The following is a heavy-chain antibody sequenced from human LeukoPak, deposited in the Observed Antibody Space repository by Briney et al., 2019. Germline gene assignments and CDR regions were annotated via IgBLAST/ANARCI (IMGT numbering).Heavy chain of an antibody. D-gene: IGHD4-17*01. CDR1: GGTFSSYA. CDR2: IIPIFGTA. Sequence: ASVKVSCKASGGTFSSYAISWVRQAPGQGLEWMGGIIPIFGTANYAQKFQGRVTITTDESTSTAYMELSSLRSEDTAVYYCAILDYGDHDGGYFQHWGQGTLVTVSS. J-gene: IGHJ1*01. V-gene: IGHV1-69*05. CDR3: AILDYGDHDGGYFQH.